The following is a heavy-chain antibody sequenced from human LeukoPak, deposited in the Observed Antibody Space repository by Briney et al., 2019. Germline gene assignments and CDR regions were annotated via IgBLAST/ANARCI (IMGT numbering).Heavy chain of an antibody. CDR3: AKDLIAVTAPKAYFDF. V-gene: IGHV3-30*18. CDR1: GFIFSSSG. Sequence: GGSLRLSCAVSGFIFSSSGIHWVRQAPGKGLVWVAGISYDGSEKHYAESVKGRFTISRDNSKTTVYLQMNSLKIEDTAVYYCAKDLIAVTAPKAYFDFWGQGTLVTVSS. J-gene: IGHJ4*02. CDR2: ISYDGSEK. D-gene: IGHD6-19*01.